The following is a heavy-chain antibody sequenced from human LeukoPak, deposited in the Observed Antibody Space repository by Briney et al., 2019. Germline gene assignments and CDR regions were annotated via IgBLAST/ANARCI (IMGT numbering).Heavy chain of an antibody. V-gene: IGHV3-53*01. CDR1: GFTVSNNY. CDR2: IYRGGNT. J-gene: IGHJ4*02. CDR3: GSGEWPQNY. D-gene: IGHD3-10*01. Sequence: GGSLRLSCAVSGFTVSNNYMTWVRQVPGKGLEWVSLIYRGGNTYYADSVKGRFTISRDNSKNTLYLQMNSLSAEDTAVYYCGSGEWPQNYWGQGTLVTVSS.